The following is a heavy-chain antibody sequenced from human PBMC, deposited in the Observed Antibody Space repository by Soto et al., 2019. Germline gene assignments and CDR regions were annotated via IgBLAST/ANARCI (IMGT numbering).Heavy chain of an antibody. Sequence: PSETLSLTCTVSAGSISTYSWSLIRQPAGQGLEWIGRMYSDGSTTYNPSLKSRVTMSVDTSRSQFSLRLNSVTAADTAVYYCARDQGYYYYGMDVWGQGTTVTVSS. CDR1: AGSISTYS. V-gene: IGHV4-4*07. CDR2: MYSDGST. CDR3: ARDQGYYYYGMDV. J-gene: IGHJ6*02.